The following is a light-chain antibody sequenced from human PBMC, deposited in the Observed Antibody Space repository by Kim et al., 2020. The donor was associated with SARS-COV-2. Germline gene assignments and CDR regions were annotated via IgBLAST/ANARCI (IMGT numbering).Light chain of an antibody. CDR2: ESN. V-gene: IGLV6-57*01. Sequence: KTLTIPCTRSSGSVARASVLWYQQRQGSRPTTLIGESNQRLFGVPDRFSGSIDISSNSASLTISGLQAEDAADYYCQTYDSNNPGIFGGGAQLTV. J-gene: IGLJ2*01. CDR3: QTYDSNNPGI. CDR1: SGSVARAS.